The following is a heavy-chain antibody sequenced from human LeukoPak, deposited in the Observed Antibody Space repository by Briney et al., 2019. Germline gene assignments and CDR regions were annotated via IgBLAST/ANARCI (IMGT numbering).Heavy chain of an antibody. D-gene: IGHD3-22*01. J-gene: IGHJ1*01. Sequence: VASVKVSCKASGYTFTGYYMHWVRQAPGQGLEWMGRIIPILGIANYAQKFQGRVTITADKSTNTAYMELSSLRSEDTAVYYCARGPYTYYYDSSGLFQHWGQGTLVTVSS. CDR2: IIPILGIA. V-gene: IGHV1-69*04. CDR3: ARGPYTYYYDSSGLFQH. CDR1: GYTFTGYY.